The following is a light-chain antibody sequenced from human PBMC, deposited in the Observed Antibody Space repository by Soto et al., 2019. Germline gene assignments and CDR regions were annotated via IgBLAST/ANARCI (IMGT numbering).Light chain of an antibody. CDR2: GAS. CDR1: QSVTRF. J-gene: IGKJ1*01. Sequence: EIVLTQSPGTLSLSPGERATLSCRASQSVTRFLAWFQQKPGQAPRLLIYGASNRATGSPDRFSGSGSDTDFTLTITRLDPEDSAVYYCHHYVGSPWSCGQGTKVEIK. V-gene: IGKV3-20*01. CDR3: HHYVGSPWS.